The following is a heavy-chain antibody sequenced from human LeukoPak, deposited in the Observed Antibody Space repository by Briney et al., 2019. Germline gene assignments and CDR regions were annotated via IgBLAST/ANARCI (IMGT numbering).Heavy chain of an antibody. J-gene: IGHJ4*02. CDR2: ISSSSSYI. Sequence: GGSLRLSCAATGFTFRKHWMSWVRQAIGKGLEWVSSISSSSSYIYYADSVKGRFTISRDNAKNSLYLQMNSLRAEDTAVYYCARDTALYSGSYSYFDYWGQGTLVTVSS. CDR3: ARDTALYSGSYSYFDY. V-gene: IGHV3-21*01. D-gene: IGHD1-26*01. CDR1: GFTFRKHW.